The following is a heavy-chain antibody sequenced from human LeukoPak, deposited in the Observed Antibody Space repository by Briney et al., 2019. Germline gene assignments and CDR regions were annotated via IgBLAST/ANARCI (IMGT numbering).Heavy chain of an antibody. CDR2: VSYTGST. J-gene: IGHJ4*02. D-gene: IGHD3-16*01. CDR3: AREGEHLDYFDF. V-gene: IGHV4-59*01. Sequence: PSETLSLTCTVSGGSISSYYWNWIRQPPGKGLEWIGYVSYTGSTNYGPSLKSRVTISVDTSNNQFSLELNSVTAADTAVYYCAREGEHLDYFDFWGQGTLVTVSS. CDR1: GGSISSYY.